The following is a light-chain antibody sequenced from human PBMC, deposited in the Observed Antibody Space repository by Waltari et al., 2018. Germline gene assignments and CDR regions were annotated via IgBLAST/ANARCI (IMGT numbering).Light chain of an antibody. CDR1: SSNIGSNT. Sequence: QSVLTQPPSASGTPGQMVTISCSGSSSNIGSNTVNWYQQRPGTAPKLLIYSNNQRPSGVPDRFSGSKSGTSASLAISGLQSEDEADYYCAAWDDSLNVVFGGGTKLTVL. CDR3: AAWDDSLNVV. CDR2: SNN. J-gene: IGLJ2*01. V-gene: IGLV1-44*01.